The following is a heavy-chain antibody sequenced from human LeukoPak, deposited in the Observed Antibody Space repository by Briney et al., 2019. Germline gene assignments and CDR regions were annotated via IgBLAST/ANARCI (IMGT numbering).Heavy chain of an antibody. CDR3: ARGRPFGNWFDP. J-gene: IGHJ5*02. V-gene: IGHV4-34*01. CDR1: GGPFSGYY. Sequence: SETLSLTCAVYGGPFSGYYWSWIRQPPGKGLEWIGGINHSGSTNYNPSLKSRVTISVDTSKNQFSLKLSSVTAADTAVYYCARGRPFGNWFDPWGQGTLVTVSS. D-gene: IGHD3-10*01. CDR2: INHSGST.